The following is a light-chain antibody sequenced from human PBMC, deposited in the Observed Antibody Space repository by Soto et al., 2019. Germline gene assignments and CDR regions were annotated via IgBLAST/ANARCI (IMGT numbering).Light chain of an antibody. CDR2: DAS. CDR1: QSVSSY. Sequence: EIVLTQSPGTLSLSPGERATLSCRASQSVSSYLAWYQQKPGQAPRLLIYDASNRATGIPARFSGSGSGADFTLIISRLEPEDFAVYYCQQYGSSVLTFGGGTKVDIK. J-gene: IGKJ4*01. CDR3: QQYGSSVLT. V-gene: IGKV3-20*01.